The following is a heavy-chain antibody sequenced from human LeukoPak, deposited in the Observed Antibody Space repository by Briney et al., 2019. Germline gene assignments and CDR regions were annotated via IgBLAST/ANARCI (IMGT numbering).Heavy chain of an antibody. CDR2: IGSSGSPI. D-gene: IGHD3-10*01. CDR3: ARDWRYYYNSGSYTALDY. J-gene: IGHJ4*02. Sequence: GGSLRLSCAASGFTFSSYEMKWVRQAPGKGLEWVSHIGSSGSPIYYADSVKGRFTVSRDNAKNSLYLQMNSLRAEDTAVYYCARDWRYYYNSGSYTALDYWGQGTLVTVS. V-gene: IGHV3-48*03. CDR1: GFTFSSYE.